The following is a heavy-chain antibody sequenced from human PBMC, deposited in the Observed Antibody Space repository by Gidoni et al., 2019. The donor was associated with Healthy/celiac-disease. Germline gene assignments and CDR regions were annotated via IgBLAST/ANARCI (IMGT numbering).Heavy chain of an antibody. CDR1: GFTFSSYG. V-gene: IGHV3-33*01. CDR2: IWYDGSNK. Sequence: QVQLVESGGGVVQPGRSLRLSCAASGFTFSSYGMHWVRQAPGKGLEWVAVIWYDGSNKYYADSVKGRFTISRDNSKNTLYLQMNSLRAEDTAVYYCARDDADIVGATPPGYWGQGTLVTVSS. J-gene: IGHJ4*02. CDR3: ARDDADIVGATPPGY. D-gene: IGHD1-26*01.